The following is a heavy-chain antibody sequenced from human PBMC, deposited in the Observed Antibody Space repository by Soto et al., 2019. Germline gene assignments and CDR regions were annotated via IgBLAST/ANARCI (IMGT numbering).Heavy chain of an antibody. Sequence: GGSLGLSCAASGFTFSSYGMSGGRQAPEKGLEWVSGISGSGGGAYYADSVKGRFIISRDNSENTLYLQMNSLRVEDTAVYYCAKDSDREYFQHWGQGTLVTVSS. CDR2: ISGSGGGA. J-gene: IGHJ1*01. CDR3: AKDSDREYFQH. CDR1: GFTFSSYG. D-gene: IGHD3-10*01. V-gene: IGHV3-23*01.